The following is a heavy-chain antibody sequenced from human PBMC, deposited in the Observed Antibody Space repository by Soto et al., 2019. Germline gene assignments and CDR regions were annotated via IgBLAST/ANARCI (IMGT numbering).Heavy chain of an antibody. V-gene: IGHV4-34*01. J-gene: IGHJ4*02. CDR3: ARGPYYGSGKFDY. Sequence: LSETLSLTCAVYGGSFSGYYWSWIRQPPGKGLEWIGEINHSGSTNYNPSLKSRVTISVDTSKNQFSLKLSSVTAADTAVYYCARGPYYGSGKFDYWGQGTLVTVSS. CDR1: GGSFSGYY. D-gene: IGHD3-10*01. CDR2: INHSGST.